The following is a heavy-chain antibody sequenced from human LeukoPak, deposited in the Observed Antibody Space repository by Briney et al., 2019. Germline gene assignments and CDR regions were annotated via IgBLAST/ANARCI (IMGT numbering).Heavy chain of an antibody. J-gene: IGHJ4*02. V-gene: IGHV3-30*04. CDR3: ARGRETYNFDY. Sequence: GGSLRLSCAASGFTFSSFAMHWVRQAPGKGLEWVAVISYDGSNMYYADSVKGRFTISRDNYINTLYLQMNSLRPEDMATFYCARGRETYNFDYWGQGTLVTVSS. CDR2: ISYDGSNM. CDR1: GFTFSSFA. D-gene: IGHD5-18*01.